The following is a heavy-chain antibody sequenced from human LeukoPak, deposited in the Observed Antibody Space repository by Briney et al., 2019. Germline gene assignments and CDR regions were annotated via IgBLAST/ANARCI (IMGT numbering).Heavy chain of an antibody. J-gene: IGHJ3*02. CDR3: ARDLLYYCGGDCYRPDAFDI. CDR1: GFTFSSYS. CDR2: ISSSSSTI. V-gene: IGHV3-48*02. D-gene: IGHD2-21*01. Sequence: GGSLRLSCAASGFTFSSYSMNWVRQAPGKGLEWVSYISSSSSTIYYADSVKGRFAISRDNAKNSLYLQMNSLRDEDTAVYCCARDLLYYCGGDCYRPDAFDIWGQGTMVTVSS.